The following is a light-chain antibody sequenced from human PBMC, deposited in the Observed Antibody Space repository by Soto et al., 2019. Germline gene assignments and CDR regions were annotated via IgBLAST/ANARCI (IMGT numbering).Light chain of an antibody. V-gene: IGLV2-14*01. Sequence: QSVLTQPASVSVSPGQSITISCTGTSSDVGGYNYVSWYQQHPGKAPKLMIYDVSNRPSGVSNRFSGYKSANTASLTISGLQAEDEADYYCSSYTGSSTYVVFGGGTKLTVL. J-gene: IGLJ2*01. CDR1: SSDVGGYNY. CDR3: SSYTGSSTYVV. CDR2: DVS.